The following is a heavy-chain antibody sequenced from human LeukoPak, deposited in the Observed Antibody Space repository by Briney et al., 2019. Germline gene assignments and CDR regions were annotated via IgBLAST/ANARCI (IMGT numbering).Heavy chain of an antibody. CDR1: GFTFSNYA. CDR2: IGSGGTT. V-gene: IGHV3-23*01. J-gene: IGHJ4*02. CDR3: AKYFYDSSTYSFDY. Sequence: GGSLRLSCAASGFTFSNYAMSWVRQAPGKGLEWVSSIGSGGTTHYADSVKGRFTISRDNSKNTLFLQMNGLRAEDTAVYYCAKYFYDSSTYSFDYWGQGTLVTVSS. D-gene: IGHD3-22*01.